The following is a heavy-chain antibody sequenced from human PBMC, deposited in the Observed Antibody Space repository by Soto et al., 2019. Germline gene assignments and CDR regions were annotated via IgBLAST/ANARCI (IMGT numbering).Heavy chain of an antibody. Sequence: GESLKISCAASGFTFSSYGMHWVRQAPGKGLEWVAVISYDGSNKYYADSVKGRFTISRDNSKNTLYLQMNSLRAEDTAVYYCAKDLSSIPYYYYGMDVWGQGTTVTVSS. V-gene: IGHV3-30*18. CDR2: ISYDGSNK. CDR1: GFTFSSYG. J-gene: IGHJ6*02. D-gene: IGHD6-13*01. CDR3: AKDLSSIPYYYYGMDV.